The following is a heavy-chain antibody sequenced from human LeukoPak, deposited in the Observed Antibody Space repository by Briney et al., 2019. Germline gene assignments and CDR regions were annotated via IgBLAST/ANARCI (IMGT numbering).Heavy chain of an antibody. Sequence: PGGSLRLPCAASGFTFSSYAMSWVRQAPGKGLEWVSAISGSGGSTYYADSVKGRFTISRDNSKNTLYLQMNSLRAEDTAVYYCARVPDRTSQTYYYYYYMDVWGKGTTVTVSS. CDR1: GFTFSSYA. CDR3: ARVPDRTSQTYYYYYYMDV. D-gene: IGHD1-14*01. J-gene: IGHJ6*03. V-gene: IGHV3-23*01. CDR2: ISGSGGST.